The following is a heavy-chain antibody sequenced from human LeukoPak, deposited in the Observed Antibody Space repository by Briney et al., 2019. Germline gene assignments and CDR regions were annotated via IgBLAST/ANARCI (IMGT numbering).Heavy chain of an antibody. CDR1: GGSFSGYY. CDR2: SNHSGST. CDR3: ARVFLVRGVIDVRYMDV. V-gene: IGHV4-34*01. D-gene: IGHD3-10*01. J-gene: IGHJ6*03. Sequence: SETLSLTCAVYGGSFSGYYWSWIRQPPGKGLEWIGESNHSGSTNYNPSLKSRVTISVDTSKNQFSLKLSSVTAADTAVYYCARVFLVRGVIDVRYMDVWGKGTTVTVSS.